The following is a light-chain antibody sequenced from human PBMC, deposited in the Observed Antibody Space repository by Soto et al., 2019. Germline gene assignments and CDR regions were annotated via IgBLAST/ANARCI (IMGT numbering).Light chain of an antibody. CDR3: QQYGGSPLT. CDR1: QSVSSSS. CDR2: GVS. J-gene: IGKJ4*01. Sequence: EVVMTHSLGALSLKQGESATRSCRASQSVSSSSLAWYQQKPGQAPRLLLFGVSNRAAGVPDRFGGSGSGTDFTLTISRLEPEDFAVYYCQQYGGSPLTFGGG. V-gene: IGKV3-20*01.